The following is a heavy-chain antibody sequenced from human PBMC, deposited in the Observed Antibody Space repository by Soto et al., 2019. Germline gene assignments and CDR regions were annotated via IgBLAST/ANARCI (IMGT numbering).Heavy chain of an antibody. CDR1: GGTFSSYS. V-gene: IGHV1-69*02. D-gene: IGHD3-10*01. CDR2: IVPILGIA. Sequence: QVQLVQSGAEVKKPGSSVKVSCKASGGTFSSYSISWVRQAPGQGLEWMGRIVPILGIANYAQKFQGRVTITADKSTSTAYMELSSLRSEDTAVYYCASSSRVLLDYWGQGTLVTVSS. CDR3: ASSSRVLLDY. J-gene: IGHJ4*02.